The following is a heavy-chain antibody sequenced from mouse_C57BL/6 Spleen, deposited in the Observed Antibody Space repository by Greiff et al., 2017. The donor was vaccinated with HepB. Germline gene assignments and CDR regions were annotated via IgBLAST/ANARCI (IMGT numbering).Heavy chain of an antibody. Sequence: VQLQQSGPELVKPGASVKISCKASGYTFTDYYMNWVKQSHGKSLEWIGDINPNNGGTSYNQKFKGKATLTVDKSSSTAYMELRSLTSEDSAVYYCARSGDCYYYFDYWGQGTTLTVSS. CDR1: GYTFTDYY. D-gene: IGHD2-3*01. CDR3: ARSGDCYYYFDY. J-gene: IGHJ2*01. V-gene: IGHV1-26*01. CDR2: INPNNGGT.